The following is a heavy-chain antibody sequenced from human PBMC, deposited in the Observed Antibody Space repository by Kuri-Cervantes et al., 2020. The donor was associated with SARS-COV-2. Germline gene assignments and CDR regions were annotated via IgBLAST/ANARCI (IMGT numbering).Heavy chain of an antibody. Sequence: GESLKISCAASGFTFSSYAMHWVRQAPGKGLEWVAVISYDGSNKYYADSVKGRFTISRDNSKNTLYLQMNSLRAEDTAVYYFAREEWLLYSDYYYYYYGMDVWGQGTTVTVSS. V-gene: IGHV3-30-3*01. CDR2: ISYDGSNK. CDR1: GFTFSSYA. D-gene: IGHD3-3*01. J-gene: IGHJ6*02. CDR3: AREEWLLYSDYYYYYYGMDV.